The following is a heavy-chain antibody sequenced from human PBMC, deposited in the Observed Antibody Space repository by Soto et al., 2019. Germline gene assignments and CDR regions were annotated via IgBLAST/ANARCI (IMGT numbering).Heavy chain of an antibody. V-gene: IGHV4-4*02. CDR2: IYHSGTT. D-gene: IGHD2-15*01. J-gene: IGHJ4*02. Sequence: QVQLQESGPGLVKPSGTLSLTCAVSGASISDNWWSWVRQPPGKGLEWIGEIYHSGTTTYNPSLKSRVLISVDKSASQISLTLNSVTAADTAIYYCARHVAVPRTRGFDYWGQGTPVTVSS. CDR3: ARHVAVPRTRGFDY. CDR1: GASISDNW.